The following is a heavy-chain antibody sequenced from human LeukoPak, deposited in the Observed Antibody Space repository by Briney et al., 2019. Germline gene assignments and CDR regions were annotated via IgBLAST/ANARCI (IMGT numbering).Heavy chain of an antibody. J-gene: IGHJ4*02. CDR1: GYSFTSYW. CDR3: ARGKGLSYSSSSAFDY. V-gene: IGHV5-51*01. CDR2: IYPGDSDT. Sequence: GEPLKISCKGSGYSFTSYWIGWVRQVPGKGLEWMGIIYPGDSDTRYSPSSQGQVTISADKSISTAYLQWSSLKASDTAMYYCARGKGLSYSSSSAFDYWGQGTLVTVSS. D-gene: IGHD6-6*01.